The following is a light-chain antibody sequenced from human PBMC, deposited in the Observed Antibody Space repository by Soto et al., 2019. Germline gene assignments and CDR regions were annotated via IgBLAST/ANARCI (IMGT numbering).Light chain of an antibody. V-gene: IGKV3-15*01. Sequence: EVVMTQSPATLSVSPGERATLSCRASQSVSTNLAWYQQKPGQSPRLLIYGTSTRATVVPARFSGGGSGTELTITICILQSEDFAVYFCHQYNFWPNFVQGTKVEI. CDR3: HQYNFWPN. CDR1: QSVSTN. J-gene: IGKJ1*01. CDR2: GTS.